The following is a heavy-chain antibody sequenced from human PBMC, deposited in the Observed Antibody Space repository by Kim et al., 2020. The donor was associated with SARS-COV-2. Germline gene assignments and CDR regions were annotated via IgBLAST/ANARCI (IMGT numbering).Heavy chain of an antibody. J-gene: IGHJ4*02. D-gene: IGHD3-16*01. CDR2: IYYSGST. CDR3: ATAYYDYIWGSQPYYFDY. CDR1: GCSISSGGYY. V-gene: IGHV4-31*03. Sequence: SETLSLTCTVSGCSISSGGYYGTWIRQHPGKGLEWIGYIYYSGSTYYNPSLKSRVTISVDTSKNQFSLKLSSVTAADTAMYYCATAYYDYIWGSQPYYFDYWGEGTRVTVSS.